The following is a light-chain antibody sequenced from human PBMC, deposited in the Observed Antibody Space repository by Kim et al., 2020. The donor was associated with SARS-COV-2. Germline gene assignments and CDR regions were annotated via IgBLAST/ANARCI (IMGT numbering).Light chain of an antibody. V-gene: IGKV3-15*01. Sequence: EIVMTQSPATLSVSPGERATLSCRASQSVSSNLAWYQQKPGQAPRLLIYGASTRATGIPARFSGSGSGTEFTLTISSLQSEDFAVYYCQQYNNSPRYTFGQGTKLEI. CDR3: QQYNNSPRYT. J-gene: IGKJ2*01. CDR2: GAS. CDR1: QSVSSN.